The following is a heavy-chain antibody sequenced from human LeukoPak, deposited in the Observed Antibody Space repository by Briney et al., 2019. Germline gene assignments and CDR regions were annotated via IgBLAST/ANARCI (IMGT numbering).Heavy chain of an antibody. Sequence: PGRSLRLSCAASGFTFSSYGMHRVRQAPGKGLEWVAVISYDGSNKYYADSVKGRFTISRDNSKNTLYLQMNSLRAEDTAVYYCAKDRGPSIAAAGQYYYYGMDVWGQGTTVTVSS. V-gene: IGHV3-30*18. D-gene: IGHD6-13*01. CDR2: ISYDGSNK. CDR3: AKDRGPSIAAAGQYYYYGMDV. J-gene: IGHJ6*02. CDR1: GFTFSSYG.